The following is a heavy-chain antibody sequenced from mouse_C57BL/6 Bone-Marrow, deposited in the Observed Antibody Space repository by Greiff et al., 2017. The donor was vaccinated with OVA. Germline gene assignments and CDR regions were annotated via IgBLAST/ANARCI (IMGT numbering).Heavy chain of an antibody. D-gene: IGHD4-1*01. J-gene: IGHJ2*01. CDR1: FSPFPSSS. V-gene: IGHV1-15*01. CDR2: IDPSTFCT. CDR3: TRRANWDDY. Sequence: LQQSLSYLFRPVASLPLSFPSSFSPFPSSSLPWLPPTPLHGLSWIGAIDPSTFCTAYTQKFKGKAILTADKSSSTAYMELRSLTSEDSAVYYCTRRANWDDYWGQGTTLTVSS.